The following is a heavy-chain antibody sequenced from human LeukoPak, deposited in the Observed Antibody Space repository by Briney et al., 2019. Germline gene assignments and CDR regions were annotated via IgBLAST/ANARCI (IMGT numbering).Heavy chain of an antibody. D-gene: IGHD3-22*01. CDR2: IYYSGST. CDR1: GGSISSSSYY. Sequence: SETLSLTCTVSGGSISSSSYYWGWIRQPPGNGLEWIGSIYYSGSTYYNPSLKSRVTISVDTSKNQFSLRLSSVTAADTAVYYCNSRYYYDSSGSTGDYWGQGTLVTVSS. J-gene: IGHJ4*02. V-gene: IGHV4-39*01. CDR3: NSRYYYDSSGSTGDY.